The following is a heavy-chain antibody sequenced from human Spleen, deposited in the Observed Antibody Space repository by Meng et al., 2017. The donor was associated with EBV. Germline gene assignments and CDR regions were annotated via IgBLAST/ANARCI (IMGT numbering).Heavy chain of an antibody. Sequence: QITLKESGPTLVKPTXTLTLTCPFAGFSLSTSGVGVGWIRPPPGKALEWLALISWDDDKRYSPSLKSRLTITKDTSKSQVVLTMTNMDPVDTATYYCAHWGEQLVLYWGQGTLVTVSS. CDR1: GFSLSTSGVG. J-gene: IGHJ4*02. CDR2: ISWDDDK. V-gene: IGHV2-5*02. CDR3: AHWGEQLVLY. D-gene: IGHD6-6*01.